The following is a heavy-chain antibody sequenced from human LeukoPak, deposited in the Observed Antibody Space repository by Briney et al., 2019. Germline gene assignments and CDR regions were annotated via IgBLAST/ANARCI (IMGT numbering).Heavy chain of an antibody. V-gene: IGHV4-39*01. Sequence: SETLSLTCTVSGVSISSSNYCWDWIRQPPGKGLEWIGSLCYSGKTYQNPALKSRLTISGDTSQNQFSLRLSSVTGADTAVYYCTTRYGDHDYVDYWGQGTLVTVSS. CDR2: LCYSGKT. CDR1: GVSISSSNYC. D-gene: IGHD5-12*01. CDR3: TTRYGDHDYVDY. J-gene: IGHJ4*02.